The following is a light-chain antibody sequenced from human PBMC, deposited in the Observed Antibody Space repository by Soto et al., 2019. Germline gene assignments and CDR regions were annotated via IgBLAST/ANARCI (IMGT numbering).Light chain of an antibody. CDR3: CSYASTITWV. Sequence: QSALTQPASVSGSPGQSITISCTGTSSDVGTYNLVSWYQQHPGKAPKLLISEVDKRPSGVSNRFSGSKSGNRASLTISGLQAEDDADYYCCSYASTITWVFGGGTKVTVL. V-gene: IGLV2-23*02. CDR2: EVD. CDR1: SSDVGTYNL. J-gene: IGLJ3*02.